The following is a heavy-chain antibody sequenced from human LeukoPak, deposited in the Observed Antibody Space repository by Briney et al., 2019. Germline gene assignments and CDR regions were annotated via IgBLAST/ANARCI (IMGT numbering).Heavy chain of an antibody. CDR1: GFNFRDHW. CDR2: IKNDGSET. J-gene: IGHJ4*02. V-gene: IGHV3-7*03. CDR3: VKNDGWFHLAQ. D-gene: IGHD6-19*01. Sequence: PGGSLRLSCAVSGFNFRDHWMDWVRQAPGKGLEWVGHIKNDGSETYYLDSLKGRFSISRDYTNNALYLQMNSLRVEDTAVYYCVKNDGWFHLAQWGQGTLVTVSS.